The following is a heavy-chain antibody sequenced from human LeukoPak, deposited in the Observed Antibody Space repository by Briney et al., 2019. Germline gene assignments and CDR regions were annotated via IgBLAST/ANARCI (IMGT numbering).Heavy chain of an antibody. CDR1: GFTFSSYA. CDR2: ISDSGGI. CDR3: AKEIAAGGTPSFDY. Sequence: TGGSLRLSCGASGFTFSSYAMSWVRQAPGKGLEWVSGISDSGGIYYLDSVKGRFTIPRDNSKNMLHLEMNSLKVEDTAIYYCAKEIAAGGTPSFDYWGQGILVSVSS. J-gene: IGHJ4*02. V-gene: IGHV3-23*01. D-gene: IGHD6-13*01.